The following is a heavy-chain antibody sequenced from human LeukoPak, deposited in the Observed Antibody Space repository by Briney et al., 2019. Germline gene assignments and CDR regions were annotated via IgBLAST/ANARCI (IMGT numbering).Heavy chain of an antibody. Sequence: SETLSLTCAVYGGSFSGDFWSWIRQSPGKGLEWIGEINHGGSTTYNPSLQSRVTMLVDTSKNQFSLKLSSVTAADTAVYFCARGPYSYDSSGAFDIWGQGTMVTVSS. J-gene: IGHJ3*02. CDR3: ARGPYSYDSSGAFDI. CDR1: GGSFSGDF. CDR2: INHGGST. V-gene: IGHV4-34*01. D-gene: IGHD3-22*01.